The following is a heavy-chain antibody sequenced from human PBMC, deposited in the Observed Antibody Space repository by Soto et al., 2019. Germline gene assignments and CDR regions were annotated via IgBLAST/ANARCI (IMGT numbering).Heavy chain of an antibody. CDR1: GGTFSSYA. CDR2: IIPIFGTA. V-gene: IGHV1-69*13. J-gene: IGHJ1*01. D-gene: IGHD2-21*02. Sequence: ASVKVSCKASGGTFSSYAISWVRQAPGQGLEWMGGIIPIFGTANYAQKFQGRVTITADESTSTAYMELSSLRSEDTAVYYCARVAGTTRGGDCLHFQHWGQGTLVTVSS. CDR3: ARVAGTTRGGDCLHFQH.